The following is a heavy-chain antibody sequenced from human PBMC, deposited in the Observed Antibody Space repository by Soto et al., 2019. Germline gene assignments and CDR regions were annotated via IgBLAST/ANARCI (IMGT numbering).Heavy chain of an antibody. CDR2: IYSSGST. D-gene: IGHD3-9*01. V-gene: IGHV4-59*12. J-gene: IGHJ6*02. Sequence: SETLSLTCTVSGGSISNYYWNWIRQSPGKGLEWIGYIYSSGSTHYNPSLQNRVTISIDTSKNQFSLKLSSVTAADTAVYYCARGDILTGYSYYYGMDVWGQGTTVTVSS. CDR3: ARGDILTGYSYYYGMDV. CDR1: GGSISNYY.